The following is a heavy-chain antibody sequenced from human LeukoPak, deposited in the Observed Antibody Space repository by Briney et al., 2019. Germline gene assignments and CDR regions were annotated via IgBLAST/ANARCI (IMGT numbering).Heavy chain of an antibody. CDR2: INHSGST. J-gene: IGHJ5*02. Sequence: RPSEPLSLTCAVYGGSFSGYYWSWIRQPPGKGLEWIGEINHSGSTNYNPSLKSRVTISVDTSKNQFSLKLSSVTAADTAVYYCARGPGYYDSSGYAFDPWGQGTLVSVSS. CDR3: ARGPGYYDSSGYAFDP. CDR1: GGSFSGYY. D-gene: IGHD3-22*01. V-gene: IGHV4-34*01.